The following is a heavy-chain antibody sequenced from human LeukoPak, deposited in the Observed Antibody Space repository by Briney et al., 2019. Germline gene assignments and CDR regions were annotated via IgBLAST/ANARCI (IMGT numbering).Heavy chain of an antibody. Sequence: SVKVSFKASVGTCSSYAISWMRRPPGQGLEWVGRSVPILGIASYAQKFQGRVTITADKSTSTAYMELSSLRSEDKAVYYCARGTTMVRGVPRTSGMDVCGQGTTVTVSS. CDR3: ARGTTMVRGVPRTSGMDV. D-gene: IGHD3-10*01. V-gene: IGHV1-69*04. CDR2: SVPILGIA. J-gene: IGHJ6*02. CDR1: VGTCSSYA.